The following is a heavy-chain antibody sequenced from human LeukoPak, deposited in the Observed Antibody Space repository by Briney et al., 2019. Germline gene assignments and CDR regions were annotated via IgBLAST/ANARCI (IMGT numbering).Heavy chain of an antibody. CDR2: IYYSGST. CDR1: GGSISSYY. CDR3: ARDHSSGHFDY. Sequence: TSETLSLTCTVSGGSISSYYWSWIRQPPGKGLEWIGYIYYSGSTNYNPSLKSRVTISVDKSKKPFSLKLSSVTAADTAVYYCARDHSSGHFDYWGQGTLVTVSS. D-gene: IGHD6-19*01. J-gene: IGHJ4*02. V-gene: IGHV4-59*01.